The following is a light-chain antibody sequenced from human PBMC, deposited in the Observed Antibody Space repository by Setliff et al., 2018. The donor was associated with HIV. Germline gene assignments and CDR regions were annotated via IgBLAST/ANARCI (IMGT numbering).Light chain of an antibody. J-gene: IGLJ1*01. CDR1: SSDIGRYNL. V-gene: IGLV2-23*01. CDR2: QAT. CDR3: CSNTGSNTYV. Sequence: QSALTQPASVFGSPGQSITISCTGTSSDIGRYNLVSWYQQYPGKAPKLMIYQATKRTSGVSNLFSGSKSGNTASLTISGLRAEDEADYYCCSNTGSNTYVFGSGTKVTVL.